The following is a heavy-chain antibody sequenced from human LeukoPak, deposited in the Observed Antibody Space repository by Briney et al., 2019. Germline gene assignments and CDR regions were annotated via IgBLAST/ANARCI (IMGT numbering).Heavy chain of an antibody. J-gene: IGHJ4*02. V-gene: IGHV3-23*01. Sequence: GGSLRLSCAASGFTFSSYAKSGVRQAPRKGLEWVSAISGSGGSTYYADSVKGRFTICRDNSKNTLNLQMNSLRAEDTAVYYCANDSLIRLYYCDSSGSYYFDYWGQGTLVTVSP. D-gene: IGHD3-22*01. CDR3: ANDSLIRLYYCDSSGSYYFDY. CDR2: ISGSGGST. CDR1: GFTFSSYA.